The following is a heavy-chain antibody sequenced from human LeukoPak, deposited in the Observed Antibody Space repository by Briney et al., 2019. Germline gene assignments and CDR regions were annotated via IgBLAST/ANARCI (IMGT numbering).Heavy chain of an antibody. J-gene: IGHJ4*02. CDR3: AREGTPGFWSGYYYYFDY. D-gene: IGHD3-3*01. Sequence: PSETLSLTCAVYGGSFSGYYWSWIRQPTGKGLEWIGEINHSGSTNYNPSLKSRVTISVDTSKNQFSLKLSSVTAADTAVYYCAREGTPGFWSGYYYYFDYWGQGTLVTVSS. CDR1: GGSFSGYY. V-gene: IGHV4-34*01. CDR2: INHSGST.